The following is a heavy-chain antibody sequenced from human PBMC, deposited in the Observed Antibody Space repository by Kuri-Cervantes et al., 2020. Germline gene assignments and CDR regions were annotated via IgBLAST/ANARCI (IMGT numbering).Heavy chain of an antibody. Sequence: ASVQDSCKASGYTFTYRYLHWVRQAPGQGLEWMGWINPNSGGTNYAQKFQGRVTMTRDTSISTAYMELSRLRSDDTAVYYCARDTGDYYDSTLPYYYMDVWGNGTTVTVSS. CDR1: GYTFTYRY. J-gene: IGHJ6*03. D-gene: IGHD3-22*01. CDR2: INPNSGGT. V-gene: IGHV1-2*02. CDR3: ARDTGDYYDSTLPYYYMDV.